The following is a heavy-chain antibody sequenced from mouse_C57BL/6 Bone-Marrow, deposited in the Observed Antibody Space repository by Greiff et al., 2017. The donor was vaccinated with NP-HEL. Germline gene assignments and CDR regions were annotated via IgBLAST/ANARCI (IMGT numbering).Heavy chain of an antibody. Sequence: EVKLVESGEGLVKPGGSLKLSCAASGFTFSSYAMSWVRQTPEKRLEWVAYISSGGDYLYYADTVKGRFTISRDNARNTLYLQMSSLKSEDTAMYYCTREGQLRLRGGYFDYWGQGTTLTVSS. CDR3: TREGQLRLRGGYFDY. J-gene: IGHJ2*01. V-gene: IGHV5-9-1*02. CDR1: GFTFSSYA. D-gene: IGHD3-2*02. CDR2: ISSGGDYL.